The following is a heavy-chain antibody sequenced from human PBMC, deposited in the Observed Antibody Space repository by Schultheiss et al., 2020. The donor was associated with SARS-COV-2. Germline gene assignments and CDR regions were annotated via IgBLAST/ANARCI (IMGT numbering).Heavy chain of an antibody. J-gene: IGHJ4*02. V-gene: IGHV4-31*11. CDR3: ARDGYYCSSTSCYRYFDY. CDR2: IYYSGST. Sequence: SQTLSLTCAVSGGSISSGGYHWSWIRQSPGNGLEWIGYIYYSGSTYYNPSLKSRVTISVDTSKNQFSLKLSSVTAADTAVYYCARDGYYCSSTSCYRYFDYWGQGTLVTVSS. CDR1: GGSISSGGYH. D-gene: IGHD2-2*02.